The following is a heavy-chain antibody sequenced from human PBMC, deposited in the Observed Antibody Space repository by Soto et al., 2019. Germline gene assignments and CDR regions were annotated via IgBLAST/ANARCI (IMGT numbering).Heavy chain of an antibody. Sequence: QVQLVQSGAEVKKPGSSVKVSCKASGGTFSSYAISWLRQAPGQGLEWMGGIIPIFVTANYAQKFQGRVTITADEYTSTAYMELSSQRTEDRAVYYCARPMVRGVILGWFDPWGQGTLVTVTT. V-gene: IGHV1-69*01. D-gene: IGHD3-10*01. CDR3: ARPMVRGVILGWFDP. J-gene: IGHJ5*02. CDR1: GGTFSSYA. CDR2: IIPIFVTA.